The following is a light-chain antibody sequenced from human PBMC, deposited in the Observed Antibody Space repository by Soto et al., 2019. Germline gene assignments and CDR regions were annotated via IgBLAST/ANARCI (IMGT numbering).Light chain of an antibody. CDR1: SSDVGGYNY. V-gene: IGLV2-14*01. CDR3: SSYTSSSTLVV. Sequence: QSVLTQPASVSGSPGQSITISCTGTSSDVGGYNYVAWYQQHPGKAPKLMIYAVNNRPSGVSDRFSGSKSGNTASLTISGLQAEDEADYYCSSYTSSSTLVVFGGGTKLTVL. J-gene: IGLJ3*02. CDR2: AVN.